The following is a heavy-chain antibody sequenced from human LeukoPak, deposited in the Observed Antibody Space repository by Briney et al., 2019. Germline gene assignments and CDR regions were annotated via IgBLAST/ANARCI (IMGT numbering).Heavy chain of an antibody. CDR1: GYTFTGYY. CDR2: INPNSGGT. Sequence: ASVKVSCKASGYTFTGYYMHWVRQAPGQGLEWMGWINPNSGGTNYAQKFQGRVTMTRDTSISTAYMELSRLRSDDTAVYYCAREGSGWYMDFQHWGQGTLVIVSS. V-gene: IGHV1-2*02. D-gene: IGHD6-19*01. J-gene: IGHJ1*01. CDR3: AREGSGWYMDFQH.